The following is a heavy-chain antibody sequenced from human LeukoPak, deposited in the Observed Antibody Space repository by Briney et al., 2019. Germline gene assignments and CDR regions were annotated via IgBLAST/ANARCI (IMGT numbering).Heavy chain of an antibody. D-gene: IGHD3-22*01. CDR2: ISSSSSYI. J-gene: IGHJ3*02. V-gene: IGHV3-21*01. Sequence: GGSLRLSCAASGFTFSSYSMNWVRQAPGKGLEWVSSISSSSSYIYYAGSVKGRFTISRDNAKNSLYLQMNSLRAEDTAVYYCASNYDSSGYYYEGAFDIWGQGTMVTVSS. CDR1: GFTFSSYS. CDR3: ASNYDSSGYYYEGAFDI.